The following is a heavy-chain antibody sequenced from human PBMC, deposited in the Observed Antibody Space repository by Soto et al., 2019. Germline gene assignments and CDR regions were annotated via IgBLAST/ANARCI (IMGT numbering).Heavy chain of an antibody. V-gene: IGHV5-51*01. CDR2: IYPGDSDT. Sequence: PGESLKISCKGSGYSFTSYWIGWVRQMPGKGLEWLGIIYPGDSDTRYSPSFQGQVTISADKAISTAYLQWSSLKASDTAMYYCARQGGDIRFLEWLPDNWFDPWGQGTRVTVSS. J-gene: IGHJ5*02. CDR3: ARQGGDIRFLEWLPDNWFDP. D-gene: IGHD3-3*01. CDR1: GYSFTSYW.